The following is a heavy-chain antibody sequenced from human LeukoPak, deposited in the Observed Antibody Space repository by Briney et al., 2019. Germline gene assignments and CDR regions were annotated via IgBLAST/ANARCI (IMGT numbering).Heavy chain of an antibody. Sequence: ASVKVSCKASGYIFTSYNLHWVRLAPGQGLEWMGIINPSSGSTSYAEKFQGRVTMTHDTPTSTVYMELSNLRSDDTAVFYCARVGRTVITPYCDNWGQGTLVTVSS. V-gene: IGHV1-46*01. CDR1: GYIFTSYN. D-gene: IGHD4-17*01. CDR2: INPSSGST. CDR3: ARVGRTVITPYCDN. J-gene: IGHJ4*02.